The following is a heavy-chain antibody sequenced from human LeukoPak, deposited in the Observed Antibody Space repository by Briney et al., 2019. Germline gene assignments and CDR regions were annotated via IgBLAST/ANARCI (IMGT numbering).Heavy chain of an antibody. Sequence: RASETLSLTCAVSGGSITTTNWWSWVRQPPGKGLEWIGEVHLNGAPNYNPSLESRFSMSIDKSNNHLSLEVTSVTAADTAMYYCTRESGAFSPFGFWGQGTLVTVSS. J-gene: IGHJ4*02. V-gene: IGHV4/OR15-8*02. CDR2: VHLNGAP. D-gene: IGHD1-26*01. CDR1: GGSITTTNW. CDR3: TRESGAFSPFGF.